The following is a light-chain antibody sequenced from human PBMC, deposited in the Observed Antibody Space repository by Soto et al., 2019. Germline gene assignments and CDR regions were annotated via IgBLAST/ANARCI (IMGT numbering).Light chain of an antibody. CDR3: QQYRSTPLT. J-gene: IGKJ4*01. V-gene: IGKV3-20*01. CDR1: QSVSSSY. Sequence: EIVLTQSPGTLSLSPGERATLSCRASQSVSSSYLAWYQQKPGQAPRLLIYDTSNRATGIPDRFSGSGSGTDFTLIISRLEPEDFAVYYCQQYRSTPLTFGGGTKVEIK. CDR2: DTS.